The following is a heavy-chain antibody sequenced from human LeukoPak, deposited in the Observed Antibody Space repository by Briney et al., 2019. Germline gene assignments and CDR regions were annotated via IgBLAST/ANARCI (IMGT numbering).Heavy chain of an antibody. D-gene: IGHD3-10*01. CDR3: AVTDYYGSGSYYSPLDY. CDR1: GFTFSSYG. J-gene: IGHJ4*02. CDR2: IWYDGSNK. V-gene: IGHV3-33*01. Sequence: GGSLRLSCAASGFTFSSYGMHWVRQAPGKGLEWVAVIWYDGSNKYYADSVKGRFTISRDNSKNTLYLQMNSLRAEDTAVYYCAVTDYYGSGSYYSPLDYWGQGTLVTVSS.